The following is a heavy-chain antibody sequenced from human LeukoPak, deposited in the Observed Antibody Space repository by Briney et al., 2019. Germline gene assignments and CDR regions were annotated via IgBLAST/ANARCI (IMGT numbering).Heavy chain of an antibody. Sequence: SETLSLTCTVSGGSISSSSYYWGWIRQPPGKGLERIGSIYYSGSTYYNPSLKSRVTISVDTSKNQFSLKLSSVTAADTAVYYCARPEYSSSWYWFDPWGQGTLVTVSS. CDR1: GGSISSSSYY. V-gene: IGHV4-39*01. D-gene: IGHD6-13*01. CDR2: IYYSGST. J-gene: IGHJ5*02. CDR3: ARPEYSSSWYWFDP.